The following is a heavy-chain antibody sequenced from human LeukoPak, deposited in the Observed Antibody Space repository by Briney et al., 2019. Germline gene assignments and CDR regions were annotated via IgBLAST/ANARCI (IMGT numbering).Heavy chain of an antibody. CDR1: RGSISSSNYY. J-gene: IGHJ5*02. CDR3: ARVVAATAWSRKQRRNRFDL. V-gene: IGHV4-61*05. D-gene: IGHD2-15*01. CDR2: ISYTGIT. Sequence: SETLSLICSVSRGSISSSNYYWGWIRQPPGKGLEWIGYISYTGITSYKPSLKSRVTISVDTSKNQFSLNLSSVTAADTAVYYCARVVAATAWSRKQRRNRFDLWGQGTLVTVSS.